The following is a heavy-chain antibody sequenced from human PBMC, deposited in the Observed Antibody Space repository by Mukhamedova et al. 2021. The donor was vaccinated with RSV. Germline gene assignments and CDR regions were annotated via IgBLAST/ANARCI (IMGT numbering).Heavy chain of an antibody. J-gene: IGHJ6*02. CDR2: TT. V-gene: IGHV3-15*01. D-gene: IGHD5-18*01. CDR3: TIDQGGYFLYGMDV. Sequence: TTDYSAPVKGRFTISRDDSKNTLYLQMNSLKTEDTAVYYCTIDQGGYFLYGMDVWGQGTTVTVSS.